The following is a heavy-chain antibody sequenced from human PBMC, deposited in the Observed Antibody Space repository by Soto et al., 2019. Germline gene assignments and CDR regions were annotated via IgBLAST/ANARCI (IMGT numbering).Heavy chain of an antibody. CDR3: EVAVGATPQFDY. D-gene: IGHD1-26*01. Sequence: AETLSVTCTVSGGAIRSYYWSWIRQPPGKGLEWIGYIYYSGSTNYNPSLKSRVTISVDTSKNQFSLKLSSVTAADTAVYYCEVAVGATPQFDYCGQGTLVPVSS. V-gene: IGHV4-59*01. CDR1: GGAIRSYY. CDR2: IYYSGST. J-gene: IGHJ4*02.